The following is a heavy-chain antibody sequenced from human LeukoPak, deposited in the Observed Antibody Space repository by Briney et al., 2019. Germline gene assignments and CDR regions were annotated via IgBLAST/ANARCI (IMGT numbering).Heavy chain of an antibody. J-gene: IGHJ1*01. D-gene: IGHD3-10*01. V-gene: IGHV4-39*01. CDR3: ARQRFGDWYAEYFHH. CDR2: IYYSEST. CDR1: GGSISSRSYY. Sequence: SETLSLTCTVSGGSISSRSYYWGWIPRPPGKGLQWIGSIYYSESTYYNPSLRSRVTISVGTSKNQFSRKLSSVTAADAAVYYCARQRFGDWYAEYFHHWGQGTLVTVSS.